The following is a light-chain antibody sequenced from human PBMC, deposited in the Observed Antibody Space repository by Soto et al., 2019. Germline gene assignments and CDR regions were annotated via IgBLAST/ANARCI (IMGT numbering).Light chain of an antibody. CDR3: KKFSGYPGT. J-gene: IGKJ4*01. CDR1: QSVSSSY. CDR2: GAP. V-gene: IGKV3-20*01. Sequence: EIVLTQSPGTLSLSPGERATLSCRASQSVSSSYFSWHQQKPRPAPRLLISGAPSTATGIPGRLSGSGSGRDFSLSISRVESVDFAVYYFKKFSGYPGTFGGGTK.